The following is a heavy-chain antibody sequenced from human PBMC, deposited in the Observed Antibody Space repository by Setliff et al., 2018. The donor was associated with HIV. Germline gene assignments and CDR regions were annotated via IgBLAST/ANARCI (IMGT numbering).Heavy chain of an antibody. Sequence: PSETLSLTCTVSGGSINTGSYYWGWIRQPPGKGLESIGTIYYSGSTYYKSSLKSRLTISVDTSKNQFSLKMSSVTAADTAVYYCARAGSYGWDYWGQGTLVTVSS. J-gene: IGHJ4*02. CDR3: ARAGSYGWDY. CDR1: GGSINTGSYY. V-gene: IGHV4-39*07. CDR2: IYYSGST. D-gene: IGHD5-18*01.